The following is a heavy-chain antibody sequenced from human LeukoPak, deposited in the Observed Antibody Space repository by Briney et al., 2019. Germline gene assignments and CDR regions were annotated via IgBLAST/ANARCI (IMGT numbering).Heavy chain of an antibody. V-gene: IGHV1-2*02. CDR1: GYTFTDYY. CDR3: ARGGYTSSLYDY. J-gene: IGHJ4*02. CDR2: INPNSGGI. D-gene: IGHD6-13*01. Sequence: ASVKVSCKASGYTFTDYYMHWVRQAPGQGLEWMGWINPNSGGINYAQNFPGRVTMTRDTSISTAYMELSSLRSDDTAVYYCARGGYTSSLYDYWGQGTLVTVSS.